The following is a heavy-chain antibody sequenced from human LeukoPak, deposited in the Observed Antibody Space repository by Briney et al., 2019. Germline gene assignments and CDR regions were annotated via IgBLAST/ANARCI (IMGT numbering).Heavy chain of an antibody. CDR1: GFTVSSNY. J-gene: IGHJ4*02. Sequence: GGSLRLSCAASGFTVSSNYMSWVRQAPGKGLEWVSVIYSGGSTYYADSVKGRFTISRDNSKNTLYLQMNSLRAEDTAVYYCAKKGYSFGWRDSYYFDYWGQGTLVTVSS. V-gene: IGHV3-53*01. CDR3: AKKGYSFGWRDSYYFDY. D-gene: IGHD6-19*01. CDR2: IYSGGST.